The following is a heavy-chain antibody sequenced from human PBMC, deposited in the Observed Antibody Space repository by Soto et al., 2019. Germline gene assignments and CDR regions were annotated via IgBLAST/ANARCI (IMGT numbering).Heavy chain of an antibody. D-gene: IGHD6-19*01. J-gene: IGHJ4*02. Sequence: GGSLRLSCAASGFTFSSYGMHWARQAPGKGLEWVAVISYDGSNKYYADSVKGRFTISRDNAKNSLYLQMNSLRAEDTAVYYCARINSGWGPLSPYPFDYWGQGALVTVSS. CDR2: ISYDGSNK. V-gene: IGHV3-30*03. CDR3: ARINSGWGPLSPYPFDY. CDR1: GFTFSSYG.